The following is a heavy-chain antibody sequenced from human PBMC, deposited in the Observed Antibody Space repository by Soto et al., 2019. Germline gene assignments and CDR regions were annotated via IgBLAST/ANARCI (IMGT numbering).Heavy chain of an antibody. D-gene: IGHD3-9*01. J-gene: IGHJ5*02. CDR1: GYTFTSYG. V-gene: IGHV1-18*04. CDR2: ISAENGNT. Sequence: ASVKVSCKASGYTFTSYGISWVRQAPGQVLEWMGWISAENGNTNYAQKLQGRVTMTTDTSTSTAYMELRSLRSDDTAVYYCARPYYHILTGYENWFDPWGQGTLVTVSS. CDR3: ARPYYHILTGYENWFDP.